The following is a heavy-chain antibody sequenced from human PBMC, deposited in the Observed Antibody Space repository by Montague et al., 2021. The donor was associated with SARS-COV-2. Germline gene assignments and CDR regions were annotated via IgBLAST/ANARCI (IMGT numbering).Heavy chain of an antibody. CDR1: GFTVSGNY. Sequence: SLRLSCAASGFTVSGNYMSWVRQAPGKGLEWVSVIYSGGSTYYADSVKGRFTISRDNSKNTLYLQMNSLRAEDTAVYYCARDRHWTNTYYDILTGYQYYYYGMDVWGQGTTVTVS. CDR2: IYSGGST. CDR3: ARDRHWTNTYYDILTGYQYYYYGMDV. D-gene: IGHD3-9*01. V-gene: IGHV3-66*01. J-gene: IGHJ6*02.